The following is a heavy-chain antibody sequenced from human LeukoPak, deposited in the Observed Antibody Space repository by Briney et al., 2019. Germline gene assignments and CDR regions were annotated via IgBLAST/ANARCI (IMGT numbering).Heavy chain of an antibody. Sequence: QSGGSLRLSCAASGFTFSSYWMSWVRQAPGKGLEWVANIKQDGSETYYVDSVKGRFTISRDNAKKSLYLQMNSLKAEDTAVYYCARDGVLMVYAIYYWGQGTLVTVSS. V-gene: IGHV3-7*01. CDR1: GFTFSSYW. CDR3: ARDGVLMVYAIYY. D-gene: IGHD2-8*01. CDR2: IKQDGSET. J-gene: IGHJ4*02.